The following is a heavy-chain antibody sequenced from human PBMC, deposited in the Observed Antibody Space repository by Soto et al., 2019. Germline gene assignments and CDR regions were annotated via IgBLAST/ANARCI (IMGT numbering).Heavy chain of an antibody. CDR3: ATDWAAAAPFDY. D-gene: IGHD6-13*01. V-gene: IGHV1-18*01. CDR1: GYTFTSYG. J-gene: IGHJ4*02. Sequence: QVQLVQSGAEVKKPGASVKVSCKASGYTFTSYGISWVRQAPGQGLEWMGWISAYNGNTNHAQKPKGRVTMTTDTSTTTASMELRSLRSDDTAVYYCATDWAAAAPFDYWGQGTLVTVSS. CDR2: ISAYNGNT.